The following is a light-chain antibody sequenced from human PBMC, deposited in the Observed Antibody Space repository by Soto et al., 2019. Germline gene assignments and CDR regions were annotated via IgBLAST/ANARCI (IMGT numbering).Light chain of an antibody. V-gene: IGLV2-14*03. J-gene: IGLJ1*01. CDR2: DVN. CDR1: SSDIGAFTF. Sequence: QAVVTQPASVSGSPGQSITISCTGTSSDIGAFTFVSWYQQHPGKVPKLMIFDVNRRPSGVSDRFSGSKSGNTASLTISGLQAEDEGDNYCSSYTSSSTHVFGSGTKLTVL. CDR3: SSYTSSSTHV.